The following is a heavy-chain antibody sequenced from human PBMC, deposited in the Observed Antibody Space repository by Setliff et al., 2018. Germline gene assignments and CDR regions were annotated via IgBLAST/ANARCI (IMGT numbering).Heavy chain of an antibody. CDR3: ARDRTYYGSGTYTRWFDY. V-gene: IGHV4-61*09. D-gene: IGHD3-10*01. CDR2: IYTSWST. Sequence: SETLSLTCTVSGDSISSRRNYWGWFRQPAGKGLEWLGQIYTSWSTNYNPSLKGRATLSIDASKNQFSLKLTSVTAADTAVYYCARDRTYYGSGTYTRWFDYWGQGTLVTVSS. J-gene: IGHJ4*02. CDR1: GDSISSRRNY.